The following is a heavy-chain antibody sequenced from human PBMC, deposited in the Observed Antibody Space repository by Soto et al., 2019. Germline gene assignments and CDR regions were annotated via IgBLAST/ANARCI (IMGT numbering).Heavy chain of an antibody. D-gene: IGHD2-8*02. CDR1: GFICSSYD. J-gene: IGHJ3*02. V-gene: IGHV3-23*01. Sequence: GGSLRLSCGVSGFICSSYDMSWVRQAPGKGLEWVSTILVGGSTHYEDSVKGRFTISRDTSKNTVYLQMNSLTAGDTAMYYCEKATATGGGAFEIYGQGTMVTVSS. CDR3: EKATATGGGAFEI. CDR2: ILVGGST.